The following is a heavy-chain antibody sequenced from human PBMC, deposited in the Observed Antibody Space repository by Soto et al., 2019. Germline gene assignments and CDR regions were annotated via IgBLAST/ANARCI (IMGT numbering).Heavy chain of an antibody. J-gene: IGHJ4*02. CDR3: ARHRSAMAHFDH. D-gene: IGHD5-18*01. Sequence: QVQLQESGPRLVKSWETLSLTCTVSGGSVNLYYWSWIRQPPGKGLEWIGYVFYSGSTNYNPSFKRRVTISVDTSKNQVPLKLSSVTAADTAVYFCARHRSAMAHFDHWGQGTQVDVSS. CDR1: GGSVNLYY. CDR2: VFYSGST. V-gene: IGHV4-59*02.